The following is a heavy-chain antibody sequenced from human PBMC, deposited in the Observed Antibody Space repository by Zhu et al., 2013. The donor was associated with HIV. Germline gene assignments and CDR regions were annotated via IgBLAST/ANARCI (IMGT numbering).Heavy chain of an antibody. J-gene: IGHJ6*02. V-gene: IGHV1-8*01. CDR3: ARGDYGVFTSYHGLDV. Sequence: QVLLLQSGAEVKRPGASVKVSCKATEYSLTSFDINWVRQAPGQGLEWMGWMNPNNEVTGYAQKFQGRVTMTTNLSISTVYMELSSLTSADTAVYFCARGDYGVFTSYHGLDVWGPGTTVIVSS. CDR2: MNPNNEVT. D-gene: IGHD3-10*01. CDR1: EYSLTSFD.